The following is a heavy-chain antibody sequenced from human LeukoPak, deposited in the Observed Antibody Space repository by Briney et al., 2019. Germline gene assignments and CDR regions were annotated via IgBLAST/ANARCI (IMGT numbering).Heavy chain of an antibody. CDR3: ATRVNNWNDFGY. CDR2: ISGSGGST. V-gene: IGHV3-23*01. J-gene: IGHJ4*02. CDR1: GFTFSSYA. Sequence: GGSPRLSCAASGFTFSSYAMSWVRQAPGKGLEWVSAISGSGGSTYYADSVKGRFTISRDNSKNTLYLQMNSLRAEDTAVYYCATRVNNWNDFGYWGQGTLVTVS. D-gene: IGHD1-1*01.